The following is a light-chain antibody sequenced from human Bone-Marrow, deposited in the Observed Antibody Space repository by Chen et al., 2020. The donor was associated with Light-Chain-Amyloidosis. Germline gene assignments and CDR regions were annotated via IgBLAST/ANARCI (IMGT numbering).Light chain of an antibody. CDR3: YSHAGSYTFV. Sequence: QTALTQPPSVSGSPAQAVPISGTGTSSDVGAYNFVSWYQQHPGKAPKRITYDVSKRPSAVPDRFSGSKSVNTASLTISGLQAEDEADYYCYSHAGSYTFVFGTGTKVTVL. CDR1: SSDVGAYNF. V-gene: IGLV2-11*01. J-gene: IGLJ1*01. CDR2: DVS.